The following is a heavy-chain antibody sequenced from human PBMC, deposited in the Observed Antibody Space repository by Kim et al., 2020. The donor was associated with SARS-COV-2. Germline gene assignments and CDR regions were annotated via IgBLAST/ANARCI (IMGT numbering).Heavy chain of an antibody. Sequence: SETLSLTCTVSGGSISSSNYYWGWIRQPPGKGLEWIGYIYYSGNTYYNPSLKSRVTVSVDTSKNQFSLKLSSVTAAETAVYYCARTIAGRPEAFDIWGQGTMVTVSS. CDR3: ARTIAGRPEAFDI. V-gene: IGHV4-39*01. CDR2: IYYSGNT. J-gene: IGHJ3*02. D-gene: IGHD6-6*01. CDR1: GGSISSSNYY.